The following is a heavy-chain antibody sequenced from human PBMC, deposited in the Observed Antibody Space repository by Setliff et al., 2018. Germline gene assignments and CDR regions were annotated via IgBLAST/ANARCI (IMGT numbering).Heavy chain of an antibody. CDR3: ARAQGYDSGTYWGVDYYYYMDV. J-gene: IGHJ6*03. D-gene: IGHD3-10*01. V-gene: IGHV3-7*03. Sequence: GESLKISCATSGFSFKNYWMTWVRQGPGKGLEWVASIKEDENMKYYVDSVKGRFTISRDNAKKSLYLQMNSLRVDDTAVYYCARAQGYDSGTYWGVDYYYYMDVWGKGTTVTVSS. CDR1: GFSFKNYW. CDR2: IKEDENMK.